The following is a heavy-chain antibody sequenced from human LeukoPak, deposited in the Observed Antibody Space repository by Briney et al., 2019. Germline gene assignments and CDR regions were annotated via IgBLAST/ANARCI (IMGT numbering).Heavy chain of an antibody. D-gene: IGHD3-9*01. Sequence: GGSLRLSCAASGFTFSSYAMSWVRQAPGKGLDWVSAISGSGGSTYYADSEKGRFTISRDNSKNTLYLQMNSLRAEDTAVYYCAKDLRRYFDWISHFDYWGQGTLVTVSS. V-gene: IGHV3-23*01. J-gene: IGHJ4*02. CDR2: ISGSGGST. CDR3: AKDLRRYFDWISHFDY. CDR1: GFTFSSYA.